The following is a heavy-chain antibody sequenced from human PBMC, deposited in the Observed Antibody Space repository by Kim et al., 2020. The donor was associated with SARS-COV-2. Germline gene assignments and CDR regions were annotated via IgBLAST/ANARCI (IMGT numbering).Heavy chain of an antibody. J-gene: IGHJ6*02. CDR2: IWDNGSYK. CDR1: GFVFSSYY. Sequence: GGSLRLSCAASGFVFSSYYMHWVRQAPGKGLEWVAVIWDNGSYKHYVDSLKGRFTISRDNSKNTMYLQMNSLRAEDTGVYYCAKDNDRGSYGYYYGMDVWGQGTTVTVSS. D-gene: IGHD3-16*01. V-gene: IGHV3-33*06. CDR3: AKDNDRGSYGYYYGMDV.